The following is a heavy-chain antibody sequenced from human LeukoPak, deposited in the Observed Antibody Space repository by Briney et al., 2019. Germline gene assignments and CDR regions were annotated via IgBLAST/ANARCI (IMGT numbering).Heavy chain of an antibody. CDR1: GYTFTYYG. V-gene: IGHV1-18*01. Sequence: ASVKVSCKASGYTFTYYGVTWVRQAPGQGLEWLGWISVYNGNTNYAQKFRDRVTMTTGTSTNTADMELRSLRSDDTAVYYCARATVTTLGWGQGTLVTVSS. CDR3: ARATVTTLG. D-gene: IGHD4-17*01. CDR2: ISVYNGNT. J-gene: IGHJ4*02.